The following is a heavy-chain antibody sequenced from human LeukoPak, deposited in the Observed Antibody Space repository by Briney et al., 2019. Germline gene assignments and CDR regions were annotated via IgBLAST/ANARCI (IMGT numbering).Heavy chain of an antibody. V-gene: IGHV4-61*08. Sequence: SETLSLTCTVSGGSISSGDYYWSWIRQPPGKGLEWIGYIYYSGSTNYNPSLTGRVTISLDTSKNQFSLKLSSVTAADTAVYYCARRRGDFWSDYYAFDYWGQGTLVTISS. J-gene: IGHJ4*02. CDR3: ARRRGDFWSDYYAFDY. CDR2: IYYSGST. D-gene: IGHD3-3*01. CDR1: GGSISSGDYY.